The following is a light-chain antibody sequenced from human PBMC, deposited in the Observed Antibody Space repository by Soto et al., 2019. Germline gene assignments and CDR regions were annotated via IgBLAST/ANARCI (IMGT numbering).Light chain of an antibody. V-gene: IGKV3-20*01. CDR3: QQYGSSPKT. CDR2: GAS. CDR1: QRVSGSY. Sequence: DLRQSPGTLFLSTGERATLSCRASQRVSGSYLAWYQQKPGQAPSLLIYGASTRATGIPDRFSGSGSGTDFTLTISRLEPEDFAVYYCQQYGSSPKTFGQGTKVDIK. J-gene: IGKJ1*01.